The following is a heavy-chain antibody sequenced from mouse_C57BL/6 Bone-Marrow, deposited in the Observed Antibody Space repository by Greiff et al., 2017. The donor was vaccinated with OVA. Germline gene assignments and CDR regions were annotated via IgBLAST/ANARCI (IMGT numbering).Heavy chain of an antibody. V-gene: IGHV15-2*01. J-gene: IGHJ4*01. CDR3: ARLPTVVATDAMDY. Sequence: VQLQQSGSELRSPGSSVKLSCKDFDSEVFPIAYMSWVRQKPGHGFEWIGGILPSIGRTIYGEKFEDKATLAADTLSNTAYLELNSLTSEDSAIYYCARLPTVVATDAMDYWGQGTSVTVSS. D-gene: IGHD1-1*01. CDR2: ILPSIGRT. CDR1: DSEVFPIAY.